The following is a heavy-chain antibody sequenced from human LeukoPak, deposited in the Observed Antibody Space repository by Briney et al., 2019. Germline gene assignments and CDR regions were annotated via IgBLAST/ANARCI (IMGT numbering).Heavy chain of an antibody. CDR2: ISNGGSTV. V-gene: IGHV3-11*04. D-gene: IGHD3-10*01. CDR1: GFTFSDYY. Sequence: GGSLRLPCAASGFTFSDYYMSWIRRAPGKGLEWVSYISNGGSTVFYADSVKGRFTISRDSAKNSLYLQMNSLRAEDTAVYYCARVDLWYYYRDVWGKGTTVTVSS. J-gene: IGHJ6*03. CDR3: ARVDLWYYYRDV.